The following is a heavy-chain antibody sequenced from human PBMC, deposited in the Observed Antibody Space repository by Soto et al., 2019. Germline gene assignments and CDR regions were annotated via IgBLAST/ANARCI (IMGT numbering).Heavy chain of an antibody. J-gene: IGHJ4*02. Sequence: LRLSCAASGFTFSSYAMGWVRQAPGKGLEWVSSISGIGHSTYYADSVKGRFTISRDNSKNTLHLQMNSLRAEDTAVYYCAKRIMSTIGHFDSWGQGTLVTVSS. D-gene: IGHD1-1*01. CDR3: AKRIMSTIGHFDS. V-gene: IGHV3-23*01. CDR2: ISGIGHST. CDR1: GFTFSSYA.